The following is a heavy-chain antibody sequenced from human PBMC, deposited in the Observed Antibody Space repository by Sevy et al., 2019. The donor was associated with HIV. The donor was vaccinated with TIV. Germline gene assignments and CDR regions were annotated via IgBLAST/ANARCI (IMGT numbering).Heavy chain of an antibody. V-gene: IGHV1-2*02. J-gene: IGHJ4*02. CDR2: INPDSGDP. CDR3: VRDVRDGYFEH. CDR1: GYTFTGYY. Sequence: ASVKVSCKASGYTFTGYYMHWMRQAPGQGLEWMGWINPDSGDPTYAPKFQGRVTLTRDTSINTAYMDLRRLKSDDTAVYYCVRDVRDGYFEHWGQGTLVTVSS. D-gene: IGHD6-6*01.